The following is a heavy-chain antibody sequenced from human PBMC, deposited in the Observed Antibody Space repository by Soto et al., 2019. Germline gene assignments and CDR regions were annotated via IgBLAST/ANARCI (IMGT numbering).Heavy chain of an antibody. J-gene: IGHJ4*02. CDR2: IYYSGST. Sequence: SETLSLTCTVSGGSISSYYWSWIRQPPGKGLEWIGYIYYSGSTNYNPSLKSRVTISVDTSKNQFSLKLSSVTAADTAVYYCASGRRIYYFDYWGQGTLVTVSS. CDR1: GGSISSYY. V-gene: IGHV4-59*01. D-gene: IGHD1-1*01. CDR3: ASGRRIYYFDY.